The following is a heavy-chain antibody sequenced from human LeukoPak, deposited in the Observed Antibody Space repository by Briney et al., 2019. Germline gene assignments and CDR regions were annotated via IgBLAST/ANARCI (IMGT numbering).Heavy chain of an antibody. CDR1: GFTFSSYG. D-gene: IGHD4-17*01. V-gene: IGHV3-33*01. Sequence: GGSLRLSCAASGFTFSSYGMHWVHQAPGKGLEWVAVIWYDGSNKYYADSVKGRFTISRDNSKNTLYLQMNSLRAEDTAVYYCARVPGNYGDYGFVDYWGQGTLVTVSS. J-gene: IGHJ4*02. CDR2: IWYDGSNK. CDR3: ARVPGNYGDYGFVDY.